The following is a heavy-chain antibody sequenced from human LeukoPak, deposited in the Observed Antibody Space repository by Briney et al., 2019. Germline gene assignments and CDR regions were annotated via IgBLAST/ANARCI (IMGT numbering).Heavy chain of an antibody. D-gene: IGHD6-13*01. CDR3: ARDSSSWYHAFDI. Sequence: ETLSLTCTVSGGSISSSTYYWGWVRQAPGKGLEWVSSISSSSSYIYYADSVKGRFTISRDNAKNSLYLQMNSLRAEDTAVYYCARDSSSWYHAFDIWGQGTMVTVSS. CDR1: GGSISSSTYY. J-gene: IGHJ3*02. V-gene: IGHV3-21*01. CDR2: ISSSSSYI.